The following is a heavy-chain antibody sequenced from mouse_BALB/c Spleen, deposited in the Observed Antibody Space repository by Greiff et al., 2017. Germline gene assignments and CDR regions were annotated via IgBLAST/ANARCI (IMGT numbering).Heavy chain of an antibody. CDR2: ILPGSGST. CDR1: GYTFSSYW. V-gene: IGHV1-9*01. Sequence: VQLQQSGAELMKPGASVKISCKATGYTFSSYWIEWVKQRPGHGLEWIGEILPGSGSTNYNEKFKGKATFTADTSSNTAYMQLSSLTSEDSAVYYCARGDDYVYFDYWGQGTTLTVSS. J-gene: IGHJ2*01. CDR3: ARGDDYVYFDY. D-gene: IGHD2-4*01.